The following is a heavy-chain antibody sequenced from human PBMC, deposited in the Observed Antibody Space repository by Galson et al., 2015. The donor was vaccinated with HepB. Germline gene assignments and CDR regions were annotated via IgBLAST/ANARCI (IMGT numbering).Heavy chain of an antibody. CDR2: IGGRGDGT. Sequence: SLRLSCAASGFTFSSYAMIWVRQAPGKGLKWVSGIGGRGDGTNYADSVKGRFTISRDNSKNTLYLQMNSLRAEDTAVYYCARRRTHRAYSSGWLLTSYFDYWGQGTLVTVSS. CDR1: GFTFSSYA. D-gene: IGHD6-19*01. V-gene: IGHV3-23*01. J-gene: IGHJ4*02. CDR3: ARRRTHRAYSSGWLLTSYFDY.